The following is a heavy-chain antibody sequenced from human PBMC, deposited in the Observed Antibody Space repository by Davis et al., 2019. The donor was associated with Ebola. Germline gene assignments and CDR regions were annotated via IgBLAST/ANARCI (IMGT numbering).Heavy chain of an antibody. CDR2: ISYDGSNK. Sequence: GESLKISCAASGFTFSSYGMHWVRQAPGKGLEWVAVISYDGSNKYYADSVKGRFTISRDNSKNTLYLQMNSLRAEDTAVYYCSRGDKSDYWGQGTLVTVSS. CDR3: SRGDKSDY. J-gene: IGHJ4*02. CDR1: GFTFSSYG. V-gene: IGHV3-30*03.